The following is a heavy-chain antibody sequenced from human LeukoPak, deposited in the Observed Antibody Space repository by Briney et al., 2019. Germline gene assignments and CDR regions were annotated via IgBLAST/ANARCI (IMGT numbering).Heavy chain of an antibody. CDR1: GFTFSGSA. J-gene: IGHJ4*02. Sequence: GGSLRLSCAASGFTFSGSAMHWVRQASGKGLEWVGRIRSKANSYATAYAASVKGRFTISRDDSKNTLYLQMNSLKTEDTAVYYCTAHTSYYDILTGYPAASDYWGQGTLVTVSS. V-gene: IGHV3-73*01. D-gene: IGHD3-9*01. CDR3: TAHTSYYDILTGYPAASDY. CDR2: IRSKANSYAT.